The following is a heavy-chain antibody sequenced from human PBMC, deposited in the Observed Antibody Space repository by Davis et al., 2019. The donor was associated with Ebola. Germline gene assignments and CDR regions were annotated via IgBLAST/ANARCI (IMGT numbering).Heavy chain of an antibody. CDR1: GGSISSSNW. V-gene: IGHV4-4*02. D-gene: IGHD4-11*01. CDR3: ARAATVTPFDY. CDR2: INHSGST. J-gene: IGHJ4*02. Sequence: SETLSLTCAVSGGSISSSNWWSWVRQPPGKGLEWIGEINHSGSTNYNPSLKSRVTISVDTSKNQFSLKLSSVTAADTAVYYCARAATVTPFDYWGQGTLVTVSS.